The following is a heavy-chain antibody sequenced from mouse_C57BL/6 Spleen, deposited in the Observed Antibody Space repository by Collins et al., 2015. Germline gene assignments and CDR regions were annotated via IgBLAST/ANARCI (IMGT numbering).Heavy chain of an antibody. Sequence: QVQLQQSGAELAKPGASVKMSCKASGYTFTSYWMHWVKQRPGQGLEWIGYINPSTGYTEYNQKFKDKATLTADKSSSTAYMQLSSLTSEDSAVYYCARLGHGNSYAMDYWGQGTSVTVSS. D-gene: IGHD2-1*01. CDR2: INPSTGYT. CDR3: ARLGHGNSYAMDY. V-gene: IGHV1-7*01. J-gene: IGHJ4*01. CDR1: GYTFTSYW.